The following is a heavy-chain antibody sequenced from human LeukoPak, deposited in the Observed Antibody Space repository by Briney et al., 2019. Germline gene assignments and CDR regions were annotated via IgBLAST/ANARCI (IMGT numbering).Heavy chain of an antibody. CDR2: IIPIFGTA. J-gene: IGHJ5*02. CDR1: GGTFSSYA. CDR3: ARHRLTMVRGVPEWFDP. Sequence: SVKVSCKASGGTFSSYAISWVRQAPGQGLEWMGGIIPIFGTANYAQKFQGRVTITTDESTSTAYMELSSLRSEDTAVYYCARHRLTMVRGVPEWFDPWGQGTLVTVSS. D-gene: IGHD3-10*01. V-gene: IGHV1-69*05.